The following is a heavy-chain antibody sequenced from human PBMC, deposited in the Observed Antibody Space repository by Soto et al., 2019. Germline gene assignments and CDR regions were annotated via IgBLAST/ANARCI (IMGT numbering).Heavy chain of an antibody. J-gene: IGHJ3*02. Sequence: QVQLVESGGGLVKPGGSLRLSCAASGFTFSDNYMSWIRQAPGKGLEWVSYISSSGSTIYYADSVKGRFTISRDNAKNSLYLQMNSMRAEDTAVFYCATPGGFWSGSNTDAFDIWGQGTMVTVSS. CDR2: ISSSGSTI. D-gene: IGHD3-3*01. V-gene: IGHV3-11*01. CDR3: ATPGGFWSGSNTDAFDI. CDR1: GFTFSDNY.